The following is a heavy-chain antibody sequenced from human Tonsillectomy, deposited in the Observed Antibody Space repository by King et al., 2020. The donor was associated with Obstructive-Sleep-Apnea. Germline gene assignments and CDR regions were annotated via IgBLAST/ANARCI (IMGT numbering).Heavy chain of an antibody. CDR3: ARDRSSFDY. J-gene: IGHJ4*02. CDR2: ISYDGSNK. Sequence: VQLVESGGGVVQPGRSLRLSCAASGFTFSSYAMHWVRQAPGKGLEWGAVISYDGSNKYYADSVKGRFTIPRDNSKNTLYLQMNSLSAEDTAVYYCARDRSSFDYWGQGTLVTVSS. CDR1: GFTFSSYA. V-gene: IGHV3-30*04.